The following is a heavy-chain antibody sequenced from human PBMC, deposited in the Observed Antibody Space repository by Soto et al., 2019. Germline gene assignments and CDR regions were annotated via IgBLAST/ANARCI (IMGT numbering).Heavy chain of an antibody. V-gene: IGHV4-39*01. J-gene: IGHJ5*02. CDR3: ARAMIKIYSWFDP. CDR1: GGSISSSSYY. D-gene: IGHD3-16*01. CDR2: IYYSGST. Sequence: QLQLQESGPGLVKPSETLSLTCTVSGGSISSSSYYWGWIRQPPGKGLEWIGSIYYSGSTYYNPSLKSQVTISEDTTKNKCTLTLSSVNAANTDVYYCARAMIKIYSWFDPYRKGTLITVSA.